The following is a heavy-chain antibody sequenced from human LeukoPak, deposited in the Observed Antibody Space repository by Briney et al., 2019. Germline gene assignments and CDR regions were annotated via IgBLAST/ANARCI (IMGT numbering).Heavy chain of an antibody. J-gene: IGHJ4*02. CDR1: GYSFTSYW. D-gene: IGHD4-17*01. V-gene: IGHV5-51*01. Sequence: GESLKISCKGPGYSFTSYWIGWVRPMPGKGLEWMGIIHPGDSDTRYSPSFQGQVTFSADKSISTAYLQWSSLKASDSAMYYCARPPPSTTVTTKAFDSWGQGTLVTVSS. CDR3: ARPPPSTTVTTKAFDS. CDR2: IHPGDSDT.